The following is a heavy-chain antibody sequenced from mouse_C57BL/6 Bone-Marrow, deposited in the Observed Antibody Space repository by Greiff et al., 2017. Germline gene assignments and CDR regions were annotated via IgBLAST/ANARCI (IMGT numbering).Heavy chain of an antibody. CDR2: IHPNSGST. CDR1: GYTFTSYW. V-gene: IGHV1-64*01. CDR3: ARNYYGRGYFDV. D-gene: IGHD1-1*01. Sequence: VQLQQPGAELVKPGASVKLSCKASGYTFTSYWMHWVKQRPGQGLEWIGMIHPNSGSTNYNEKFKSKATLTVDKSSSTAYMQLSSLTSEDSAVYYCARNYYGRGYFDVWGTGTTVTVSS. J-gene: IGHJ1*03.